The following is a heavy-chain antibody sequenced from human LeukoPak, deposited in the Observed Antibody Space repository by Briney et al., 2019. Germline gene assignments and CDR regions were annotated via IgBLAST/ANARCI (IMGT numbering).Heavy chain of an antibody. J-gene: IGHJ4*02. CDR1: GGSISSGGYY. V-gene: IGHV4-31*03. Sequence: SQTLSLTCTVSGGSISSGGYYWSWIRPHPGKGLEWIGHIYYSGSTYYTPSLTSRVTISVDTSKNQFSLKLSSVTAADTAVYYCARDPYGSIDYWGQGTLVTVSS. CDR2: IYYSGST. D-gene: IGHD3-10*01. CDR3: ARDPYGSIDY.